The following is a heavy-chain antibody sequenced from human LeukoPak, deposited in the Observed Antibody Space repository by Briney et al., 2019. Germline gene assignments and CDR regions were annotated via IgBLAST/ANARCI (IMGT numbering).Heavy chain of an antibody. J-gene: IGHJ6*02. Sequence: ASVKVSCKVSGYTLTELSMHWVRQAPGKGLEWVGGFDPEDGETIYAQQFQGRVTMTEDTSTDTAYMELSSLRSEDTAVYYCANLWFGELLRGYYYYGMDVWGQGTTVTVSS. CDR3: ANLWFGELLRGYYYYGMDV. V-gene: IGHV1-24*01. D-gene: IGHD3-10*01. CDR2: FDPEDGET. CDR1: GYTLTELS.